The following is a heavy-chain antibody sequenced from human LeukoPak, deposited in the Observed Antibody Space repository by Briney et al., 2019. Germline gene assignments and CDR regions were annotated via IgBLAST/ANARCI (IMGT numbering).Heavy chain of an antibody. CDR2: IYYSGST. J-gene: IGHJ4*02. V-gene: IGHV4-59*01. D-gene: IGHD1-26*01. Sequence: KPSETLSLTCTVSGGSISSYYWSWIRQPPGKGLEWIGYIYYSGSTNYNPSLKSRVTISVDTSKNQFSLKLSSVTAADTAVYYCARALRELPYYFDYWGQGTLVTVSS. CDR3: ARALRELPYYFDY. CDR1: GGSISSYY.